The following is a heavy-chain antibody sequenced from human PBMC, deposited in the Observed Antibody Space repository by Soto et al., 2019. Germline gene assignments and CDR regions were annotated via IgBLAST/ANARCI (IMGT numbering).Heavy chain of an antibody. V-gene: IGHV1-18*01. D-gene: IGHD3-16*02. Sequence: ASVKVSCKASGYTFTSYGISWVRQAPGQGLEWMGWISAYNGNTNYAQKLQGRVTMTTDTSTSTAYMELRSLRSDDTAVYYCARDGGNYDYVWGSYPFADYWGQGTLVTVSS. CDR3: ARDGGNYDYVWGSYPFADY. CDR1: GYTFTSYG. CDR2: ISAYNGNT. J-gene: IGHJ4*02.